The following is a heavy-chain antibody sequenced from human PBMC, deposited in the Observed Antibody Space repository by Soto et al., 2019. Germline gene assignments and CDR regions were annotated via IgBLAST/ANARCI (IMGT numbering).Heavy chain of an antibody. Sequence: VGSLRLSCAASGFTFSSYGMHWVRQAPGKGLEWVAVISYDGSNKYYADSVKGRFTISRDNSKNTLYLQMNSLRAEDTAVYYCAKDPLWFGEFVTYWYFDLWGRGTLVTVSS. CDR3: AKDPLWFGEFVTYWYFDL. D-gene: IGHD3-10*01. V-gene: IGHV3-30*18. J-gene: IGHJ2*01. CDR2: ISYDGSNK. CDR1: GFTFSSYG.